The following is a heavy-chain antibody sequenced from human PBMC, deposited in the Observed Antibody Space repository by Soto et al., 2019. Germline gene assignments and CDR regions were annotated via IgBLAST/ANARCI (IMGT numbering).Heavy chain of an antibody. CDR2: INPTGGST. D-gene: IGHD2-2*01. J-gene: IGHJ4*02. Sequence: QVQLVQSGAEVKKPGASVKVPCKASGYTFTSYFMHWVRQAPGQGLEWMGIINPTGGSTTYAQKFQGRVTMTRDTSTSTVYMELSSLTSEDTAVYYCARDSASADYWGQGTLVTVSS. V-gene: IGHV1-46*01. CDR1: GYTFTSYF. CDR3: ARDSASADY.